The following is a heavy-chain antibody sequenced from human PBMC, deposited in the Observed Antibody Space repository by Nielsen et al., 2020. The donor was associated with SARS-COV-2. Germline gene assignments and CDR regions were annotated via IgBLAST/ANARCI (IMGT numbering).Heavy chain of an antibody. CDR2: IRSKANDYAT. CDR1: GFTFSDSS. J-gene: IGHJ3*02. D-gene: IGHD1-26*01. Sequence: GESLKLSCAASGFTFSDSSMNWVRQASGKGLEWLGRIRSKANDYATEYAASVKGRVIISRDDSKNTAYLLMNSLKIDDTAVYYCTRVNPTSGSWFDAFDIWGQGTLVTVSS. V-gene: IGHV3-73*01. CDR3: TRVNPTSGSWFDAFDI.